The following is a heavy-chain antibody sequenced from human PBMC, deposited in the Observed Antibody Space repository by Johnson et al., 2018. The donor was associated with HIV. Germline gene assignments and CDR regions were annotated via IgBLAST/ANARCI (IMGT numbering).Heavy chain of an antibody. J-gene: IGHJ3*02. CDR2: IKGDGSEI. Sequence: VQLVESGGGVVQPGRALRLSCAASGFTFSGYWMTWVRQAPGKVLEWVANIKGDGSEIYYADSVKGRFTISRDNAKNSRYLQMNTLRAESTAVYYCAKWWFRGLLPNAFDIWGQGTMVTVSS. CDR3: AKWWFRGLLPNAFDI. CDR1: GFTFSGYW. V-gene: IGHV3-7*01. D-gene: IGHD3-10*01.